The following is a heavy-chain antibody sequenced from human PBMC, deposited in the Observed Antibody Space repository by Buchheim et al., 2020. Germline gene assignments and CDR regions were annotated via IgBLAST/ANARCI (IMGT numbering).Heavy chain of an antibody. Sequence: EVQLVESGGGLVQPGGSLRLSCAAPGFTFSSYWMSWVRQAPGKGLEWVANIKQDGSEKYYVDSVKGRFTISSDNAKNSLYLQMNSLRAEDTAVYYCARDLPGIVGAQGPDYWGQGTL. V-gene: IGHV3-7*01. D-gene: IGHD1-26*01. CDR3: ARDLPGIVGAQGPDY. CDR2: IKQDGSEK. CDR1: GFTFSSYW. J-gene: IGHJ4*02.